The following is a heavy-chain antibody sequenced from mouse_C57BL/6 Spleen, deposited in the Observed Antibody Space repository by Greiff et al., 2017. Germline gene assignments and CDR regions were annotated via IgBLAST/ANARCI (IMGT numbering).Heavy chain of an antibody. CDR1: GFTFSSYA. D-gene: IGHD1-1*01. CDR3: AKVRGSSSDYAMDY. V-gene: IGHV5-4*03. J-gene: IGHJ4*01. CDR2: ISDGGSYT. Sequence: EVKLMESGGGLVKPGGSLKLSCAASGFTFSSYAMSWVRQTPEKRLEWVATISDGGSYTYYPDNVKGRFTISRDNAKNNLYLQMSHLKSEDTAMYYCAKVRGSSSDYAMDYWGQGTSVTVSS.